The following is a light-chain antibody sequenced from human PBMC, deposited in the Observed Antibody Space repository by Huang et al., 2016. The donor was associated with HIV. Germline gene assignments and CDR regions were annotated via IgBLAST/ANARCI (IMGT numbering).Light chain of an antibody. CDR3: QQLNSYPLT. Sequence: IQLTQSPSSLSASVGDRVTITCRASQGISSYLAWYQQKLGKAPKLLIYGASTLQSGVPSRFSGSGSGTNFPLTISSLQPEDFATYYCQQLNSYPLTFGGGTKVEIK. V-gene: IGKV1-9*01. J-gene: IGKJ4*01. CDR1: QGISSY. CDR2: GAS.